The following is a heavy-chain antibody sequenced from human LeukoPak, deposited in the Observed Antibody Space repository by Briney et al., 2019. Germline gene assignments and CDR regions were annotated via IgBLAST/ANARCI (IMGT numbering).Heavy chain of an antibody. J-gene: IGHJ4*02. CDR3: ARGYYYDSSGYYPLGY. CDR1: GGSFSGYY. D-gene: IGHD3-22*01. CDR2: INHSGST. Sequence: SETLSLTCAVYGGSFSGYYWSWIRQPPGKGLEWIGEINHSGSTNYNPSLKSRVTISVDTSKNQFSLKLSSVTAADTAVYYCARGYYYDSSGYYPLGYWGQGTLVTVSS. V-gene: IGHV4-34*01.